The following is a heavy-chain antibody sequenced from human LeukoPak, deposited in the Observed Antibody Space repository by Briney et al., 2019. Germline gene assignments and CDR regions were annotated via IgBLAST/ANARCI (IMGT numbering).Heavy chain of an antibody. CDR3: ARGRTYYYDTSGYYPSIYYGMDV. CDR1: DDSFSSHH. V-gene: IGHV4-59*11. J-gene: IGHJ6*02. D-gene: IGHD3-22*01. CDR2: LSYIGST. Sequence: SENLSLTCAVSDDSFSSHHWTWIRQPPGKGLEWIGYLSYIGSTNYNPSLKSRVTISIDTSKNQFSLKLSSVTAADTAVYYCARGRTYYYDTSGYYPSIYYGMDVWGQGTTVIVSS.